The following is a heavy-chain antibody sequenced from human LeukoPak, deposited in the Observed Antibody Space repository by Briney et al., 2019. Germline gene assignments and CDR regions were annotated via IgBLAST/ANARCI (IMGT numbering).Heavy chain of an antibody. CDR1: GFTFSSYW. CDR3: ARSTDPRLINYYYYMDV. Sequence: PGGSLRLSCAASGFTFSSYWMTWVRQAPGKRLEWVANINQDGSEKYYVDSVKGRFTISRHNAKNSLYLQMNSLRAEDTAVYYCARSTDPRLINYYYYMDVWGKGTTVTVSS. V-gene: IGHV3-7*01. J-gene: IGHJ6*03. D-gene: IGHD4-17*01. CDR2: INQDGSEK.